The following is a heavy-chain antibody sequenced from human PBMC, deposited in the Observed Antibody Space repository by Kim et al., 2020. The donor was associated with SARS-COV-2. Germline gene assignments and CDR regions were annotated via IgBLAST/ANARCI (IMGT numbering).Heavy chain of an antibody. Sequence: SETLSLTCSVSGGSISSYYWSWIRQPPGKGLEWIGYIYYSGSTNYNPSLKSRVTISVDTSKNQFSLKLSSVTAADTAVYYCARGGLITTYDHWGQGTLVTVSS. CDR1: GGSISSYY. J-gene: IGHJ1*01. V-gene: IGHV4-59*01. CDR2: IYYSGST. CDR3: ARGGLITTYDH. D-gene: IGHD3-22*01.